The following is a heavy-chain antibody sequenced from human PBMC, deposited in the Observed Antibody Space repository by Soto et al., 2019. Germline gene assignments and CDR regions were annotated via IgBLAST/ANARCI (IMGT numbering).Heavy chain of an antibody. J-gene: IGHJ4*02. CDR3: GRARKDIVVVVADPLFGY. Sequence: PSETLSLTCTFSVGSISSGGYYCSWIRQHPWKGLEWIGYIYYSGSTYYNPSLKSRVTISVDTSKNQFSLKLSSVTAADTAVYYCGRARKDIVVVVADPLFGYLGQGTLVIVS. CDR1: VGSISSGGYY. CDR2: IYYSGST. D-gene: IGHD2-15*01. V-gene: IGHV4-31*03.